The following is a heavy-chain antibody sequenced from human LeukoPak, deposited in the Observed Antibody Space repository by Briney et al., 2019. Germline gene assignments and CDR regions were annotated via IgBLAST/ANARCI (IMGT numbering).Heavy chain of an antibody. CDR1: GFTFRSYG. V-gene: IGHV3-30*18. J-gene: IGHJ4*02. D-gene: IGHD3-10*01. Sequence: PGGSLRLFCAASGFTFRSYGMNWVRQAPCKGLEWGAVISYDGTNKFYVDSLRGRFTISRDNSKNTLYLQMNSLRAEDTAVYYCAKDGYYGSGTYPDYWGQGTLVTVSS. CDR3: AKDGYYGSGTYPDY. CDR2: ISYDGTNK.